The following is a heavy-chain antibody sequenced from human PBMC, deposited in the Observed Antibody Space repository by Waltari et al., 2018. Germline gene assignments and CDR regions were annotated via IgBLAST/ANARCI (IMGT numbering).Heavy chain of an antibody. Sequence: ANYAQKFQGRVTITTDESTSTAYMELSSLRSEDTAVYYCARDLRLGYSSAWGAFDIWGQGTMVTVSS. D-gene: IGHD6-19*01. V-gene: IGHV1-69*05. CDR3: ARDLRLGYSSAWGAFDI. CDR2: A. J-gene: IGHJ3*02.